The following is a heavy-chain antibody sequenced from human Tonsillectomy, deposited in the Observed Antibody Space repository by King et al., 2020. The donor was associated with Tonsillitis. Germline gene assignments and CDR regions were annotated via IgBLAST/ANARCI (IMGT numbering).Heavy chain of an antibody. CDR1: GYLFTDYG. D-gene: IGHD2-15*01. Sequence: QLVQSGVEVKKPGASVSVSCKASGYLFTDYGISWLRQAPGQGLEWMGWISAYNGNTEYAQKFQGRVTMTTDTSTSTAYMELRSLRSDDTAIYYCARDVGTLTHSIIGYGGQGTLVTVSS. V-gene: IGHV1-18*04. CDR3: ARDVGTLTHSIIGY. CDR2: ISAYNGNT. J-gene: IGHJ4*02.